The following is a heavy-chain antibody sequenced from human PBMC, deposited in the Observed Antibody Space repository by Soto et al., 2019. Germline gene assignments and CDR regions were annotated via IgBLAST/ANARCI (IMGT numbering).Heavy chain of an antibody. V-gene: IGHV3-9*01. J-gene: IGHJ4*02. CDR2: ISWNSGSI. Sequence: EVQLVESGGGLVQPGRSLRLSCAASGFTFDDYAMHWVRQAPGNGLEWVSGISWNSGSIGYADSVKGRFTISRDNAKNSLYLQMNSLRAEDTALYYCAKEAISGGFDYWGQGTLVTVSS. D-gene: IGHD3-3*01. CDR1: GFTFDDYA. CDR3: AKEAISGGFDY.